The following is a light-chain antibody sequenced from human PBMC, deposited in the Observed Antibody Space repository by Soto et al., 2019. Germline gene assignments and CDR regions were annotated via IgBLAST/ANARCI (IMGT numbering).Light chain of an antibody. V-gene: IGKV1-6*02. CDR1: QGSSSD. CDR2: AAS. Sequence: ALQMTQSPSSLSASVGDRVTISCRASQGSSSDSGWYQQKPGKAPNLLIYAASTLQSGVPSRVSGSGSGTDFTLTISSLQPEDLATYYCLQYYKYPRTFGHGTNVDIK. J-gene: IGKJ3*01. CDR3: LQYYKYPRT.